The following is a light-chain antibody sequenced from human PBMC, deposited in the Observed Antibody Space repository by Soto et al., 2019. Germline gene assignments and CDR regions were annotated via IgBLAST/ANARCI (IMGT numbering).Light chain of an antibody. CDR3: QQYGNPPPNS. CDR1: QRFSSSY. Sequence: EIVWTQSPGTLSLAPGDRATLSCRARQRFSSSYLAWYQQKPCQAPRVLILGASSRATGIPDRFSGSGSGTDFTVTISRLEPEDFAVYFCQQYGNPPPNSFGQGTKVDIK. J-gene: IGKJ2*01. V-gene: IGKV3-20*01. CDR2: GAS.